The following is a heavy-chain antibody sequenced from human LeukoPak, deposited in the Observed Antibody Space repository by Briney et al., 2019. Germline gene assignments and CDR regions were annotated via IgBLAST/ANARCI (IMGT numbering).Heavy chain of an antibody. CDR1: GDSISSGDYY. CDR3: ARDLGGLGELSAHT. V-gene: IGHV4-30-4*01. D-gene: IGHD3-16*02. Sequence: SQTLSLTCAVSGDSISSGDYYWSCIRQPPGKGLEWIGYLYYSGSTYYNPSLKRRVTISVDTSKNQVSLPLSSVTAADTAVYYCARDLGGLGELSAHTWGQGTLVTVSS. J-gene: IGHJ5*02. CDR2: LYYSGST.